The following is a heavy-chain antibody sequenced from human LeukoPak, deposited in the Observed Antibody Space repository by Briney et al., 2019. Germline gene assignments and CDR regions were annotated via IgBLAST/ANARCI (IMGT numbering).Heavy chain of an antibody. CDR3: ARDRRGYDILTGYYYFDY. CDR1: GGSISSSSYY. CDR2: IYYSGST. V-gene: IGHV4-39*07. J-gene: IGHJ4*02. D-gene: IGHD3-9*01. Sequence: SETLSLTCTVSGGSISSSSYYWGWIRQPPGKGLEWIGSIYYSGSTYYNPSLKSRVTISVDTSKNQFSLKLSSVTAADTAVYYCARDRRGYDILTGYYYFDYWGQGTLVTVSS.